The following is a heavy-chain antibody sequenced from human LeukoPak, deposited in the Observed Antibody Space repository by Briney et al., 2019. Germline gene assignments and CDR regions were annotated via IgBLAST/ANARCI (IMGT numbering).Heavy chain of an antibody. CDR2: ISGSGGST. Sequence: GGSLRLSCAASGFTFSSYAMSWVRQAPGKGLEWVSAISGSGGSTYYADSVKGRFTISRDNSKNTLYLQMNSLRAEDTAVYYCAKARKNYYYDSSGYYLPYWGQGTLVTVSS. V-gene: IGHV3-23*01. J-gene: IGHJ4*02. CDR1: GFTFSSYA. D-gene: IGHD3-22*01. CDR3: AKARKNYYYDSSGYYLPY.